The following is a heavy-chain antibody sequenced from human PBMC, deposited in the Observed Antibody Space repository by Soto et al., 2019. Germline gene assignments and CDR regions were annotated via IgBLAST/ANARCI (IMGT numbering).Heavy chain of an antibody. Sequence: QGLLVQSGAEVQKPGASVKVSCKASGYTFTNYYIHWVRQAPGQGLEWMGIINPSGGSTWNAQKSKDRVTMTRDTSMNTVYLEVNSLRSADTAVYYCARGGPEMATIGGFDYWGQGTQVTVAA. V-gene: IGHV1-46*01. CDR2: INPSGGST. J-gene: IGHJ4*02. CDR1: GYTFTNYY. CDR3: ARGGPEMATIGGFDY. D-gene: IGHD5-12*01.